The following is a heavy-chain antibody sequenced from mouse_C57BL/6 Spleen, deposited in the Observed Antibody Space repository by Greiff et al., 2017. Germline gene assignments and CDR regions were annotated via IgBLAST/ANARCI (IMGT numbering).Heavy chain of an antibody. CDR1: GYTFTSYW. CDR3: ARKEDSSGYAWFAY. CDR2: IDPSDSYT. D-gene: IGHD3-2*02. V-gene: IGHV1-50*01. Sequence: QVHVKQPGAELVKPGASVKLSCKASGYTFTSYWMQWVKQRPGQGLEWIGEIDPSDSYTNYNQKFKGKATLTVDTSSSTAYMQLSSLTSEDSAVYYCARKEDSSGYAWFAYWGQGTLVTVSA. J-gene: IGHJ3*01.